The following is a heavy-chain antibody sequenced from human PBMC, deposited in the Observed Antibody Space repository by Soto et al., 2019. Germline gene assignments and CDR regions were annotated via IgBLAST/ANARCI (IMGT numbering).Heavy chain of an antibody. CDR1: GFTFSSYA. Sequence: GGSLRLSCAASGFTFSSYAMSWVRQAPGKGLEWVSAISGSGGSTYYADSVKGRFTISRDNSKNTLYLQMNSLRAEDTAVYYCAKWGGYCSSTSCYGGYYYYYYGMDVWGQGTTVTVSS. J-gene: IGHJ6*02. D-gene: IGHD2-2*01. CDR2: ISGSGGST. V-gene: IGHV3-23*01. CDR3: AKWGGYCSSTSCYGGYYYYYYGMDV.